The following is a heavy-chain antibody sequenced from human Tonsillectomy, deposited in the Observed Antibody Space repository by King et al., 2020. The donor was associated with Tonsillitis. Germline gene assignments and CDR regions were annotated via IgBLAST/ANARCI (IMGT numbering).Heavy chain of an antibody. V-gene: IGHV3-15*01. J-gene: IGHJ4*02. CDR2: IYSKTDGGTK. CDR3: TPDGWNYGTHFEY. CDR1: GFIFSHAW. Sequence: VQLVESGGGLVKPGGSLRLSCGASGFIFSHAWMNWVRQAPGKGLEWVGRIYSKTDGGTKDDTAPVKGRFTISRDDSKNTLYLQMNSLKTEDTAVYYCTPDGWNYGTHFEYWGQGTLVTVSS. D-gene: IGHD1-7*01.